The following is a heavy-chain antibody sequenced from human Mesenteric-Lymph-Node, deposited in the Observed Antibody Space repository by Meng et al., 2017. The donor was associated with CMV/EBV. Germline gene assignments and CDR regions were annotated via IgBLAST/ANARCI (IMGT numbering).Heavy chain of an antibody. J-gene: IGHJ5*02. CDR3: ARDPPRRFDP. Sequence: GESLKISCAASGFTFSSYSMNWVRQAPGKGLEWVSYISSSSSTIYYADSVKGRLTISRDNAKNSLYLQMNSLRAEDTAVYYCARDPPRRFDPWGQGTLVTVSS. CDR2: ISSSSSTI. V-gene: IGHV3-48*04. CDR1: GFTFSSYS.